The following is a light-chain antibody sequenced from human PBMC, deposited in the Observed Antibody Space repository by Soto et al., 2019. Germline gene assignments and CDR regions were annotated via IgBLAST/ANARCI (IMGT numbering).Light chain of an antibody. CDR3: LQDINYPWT. V-gene: IGKV3-15*01. CDR1: QSVSSN. J-gene: IGKJ1*01. Sequence: EIMMTQSPPTLSVSRGERATLSCRASQSVSSNLAWYQQKPGQAPRLLIYGASTRATGIPARFSGSGSGTDFTLAISSLQPEDSATYYCLQDINYPWTFGQGTKVDIK. CDR2: GAS.